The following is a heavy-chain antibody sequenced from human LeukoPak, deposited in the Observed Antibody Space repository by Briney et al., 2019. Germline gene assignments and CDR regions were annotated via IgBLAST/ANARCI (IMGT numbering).Heavy chain of an antibody. CDR3: ARQGEITMVPGVINYYYMDV. Sequence: KASETLSLTCTVSGGSISSYYWSWIRQPPGKGLEWIGYIYYSGSTNYNPSLKSRVTISVDTSKNQFSLKLSSVTAADTAVYYCARQGEITMVPGVINYYYMDVWGKGTTVTVSS. J-gene: IGHJ6*03. V-gene: IGHV4-59*01. CDR2: IYYSGST. CDR1: GGSISSYY. D-gene: IGHD3-10*01.